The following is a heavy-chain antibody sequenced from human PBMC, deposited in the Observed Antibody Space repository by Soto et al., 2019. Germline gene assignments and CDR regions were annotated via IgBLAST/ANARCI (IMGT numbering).Heavy chain of an antibody. CDR1: GGSISSSSYY. D-gene: IGHD4-17*01. CDR3: ARSPMTTVTINYYYYYMDV. Sequence: PEETLSLTCTVSGGSISSSSYYWGWIRQPPGKGLEWIGSIYYSGSTYYNPSLKSRVTISVDTSKNQFSLKLSSVTAADTAVYYCARSPMTTVTINYYYYYMDVWGKGTTVTVSS. J-gene: IGHJ6*03. V-gene: IGHV4-39*01. CDR2: IYYSGST.